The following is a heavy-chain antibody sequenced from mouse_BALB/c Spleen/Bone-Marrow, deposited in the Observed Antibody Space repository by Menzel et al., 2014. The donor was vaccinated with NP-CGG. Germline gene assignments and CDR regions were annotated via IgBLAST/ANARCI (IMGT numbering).Heavy chain of an antibody. V-gene: IGHV1S29*02. CDR3: SSPYGNYGAWFAY. Sequence: EVQLQQSGPELVKPWASVKISCKASGYTFTDHNMHWVKQSHGKSLEWIGYIYPYNGGTAYNQKFKSKATLTVDNSSSTAYMELRSLTSEDSAVYYCSSPYGNYGAWFAYWGQGTLVTVSA. J-gene: IGHJ3*01. CDR2: IYPYNGGT. D-gene: IGHD2-1*01. CDR1: GYTFTDHN.